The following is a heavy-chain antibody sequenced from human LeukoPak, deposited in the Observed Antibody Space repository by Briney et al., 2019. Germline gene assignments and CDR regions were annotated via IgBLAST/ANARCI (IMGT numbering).Heavy chain of an antibody. CDR1: GYTFTSYY. D-gene: IGHD3-9*01. CDR2: INPSGGST. Sequence: GASVKVSCKASGYTFTSYYMHWVRQAPGQGLEWMGIINPSGGSTSYAQKFQGRVTMTRDTSTSTVYMELSSPRSEDAAVYYCARGKSTSPWILTGYYRLTPFDYWGQGTLVTASS. CDR3: ARGKSTSPWILTGYYRLTPFDY. V-gene: IGHV1-46*01. J-gene: IGHJ4*02.